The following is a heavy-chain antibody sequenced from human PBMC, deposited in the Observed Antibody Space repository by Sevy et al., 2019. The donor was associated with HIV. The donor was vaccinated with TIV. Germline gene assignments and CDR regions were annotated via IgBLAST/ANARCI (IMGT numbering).Heavy chain of an antibody. J-gene: IGHJ4*02. V-gene: IGHV3-11*01. CDR1: GFTVSSNY. D-gene: IGHD5-12*01. CDR2: ISSSGSTI. Sequence: GGSLRLSCAASGFTVSSNYMSWIRQAPGKGLEWVSYISSSGSTIYYADSVKGRFTISRDNAKNSLYLQMNSLRAEDTAVYYCARGGIVATMAVDYWGQGTLVTVSS. CDR3: ARGGIVATMAVDY.